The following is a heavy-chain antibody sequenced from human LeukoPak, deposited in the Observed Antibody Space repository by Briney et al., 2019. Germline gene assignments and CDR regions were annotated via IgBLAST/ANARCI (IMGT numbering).Heavy chain of an antibody. J-gene: IGHJ4*02. CDR1: GFTFSSYA. V-gene: IGHV3-30-3*01. CDR2: ISYDGSNK. D-gene: IGHD3-16*01. CDR3: ARGYAGGDY. Sequence: PGGSLRLSCAASGFTFSSYAMHWVRQAPGKGLEWVAVISYDGSNKYYADSVKGRFTISRDNSKNTLYLQMNSLRAEDTAVYYCARGYAGGDYWGQGTLVTVSS.